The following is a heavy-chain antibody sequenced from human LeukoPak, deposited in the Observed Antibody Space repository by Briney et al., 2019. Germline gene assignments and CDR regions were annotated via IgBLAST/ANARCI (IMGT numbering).Heavy chain of an antibody. V-gene: IGHV3-48*03. CDR1: GFTFNIYE. CDR3: ARRSTMSYHAIDV. CDR2: ITDGGSAV. Sequence: TGGSLRLSSAASGFTFNIYEMNWVRQAPGKGLEWISYITDGGSAVYYADSVKGRFTVSRDNARNSLFLQVNSLRAEDTATYYCARRSTMSYHAIDVWGQGTMVTVSS. D-gene: IGHD5/OR15-5a*01. J-gene: IGHJ6*02.